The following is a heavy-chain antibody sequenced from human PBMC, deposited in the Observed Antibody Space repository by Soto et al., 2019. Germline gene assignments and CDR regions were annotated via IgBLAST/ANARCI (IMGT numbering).Heavy chain of an antibody. CDR1: GGSISSGGYY. D-gene: IGHD1-7*01. CDR3: ARDPGLELRGGYFDY. J-gene: IGHJ4*02. V-gene: IGHV4-31*03. Sequence: QVQLQESGPGLVKPSQTLSLTCTVSGGSISSGGYYWSWIRQHPGKGLEWIGYIYYSGSTYYNPSLKSRVTISVDTSKNQFSLKLSSVTAAVTAVYHCARDPGLELRGGYFDYWGQVTLVTVSS. CDR2: IYYSGST.